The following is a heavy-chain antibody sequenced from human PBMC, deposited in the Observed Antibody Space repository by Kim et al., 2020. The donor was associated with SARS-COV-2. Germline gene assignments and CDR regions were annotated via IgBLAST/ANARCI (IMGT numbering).Heavy chain of an antibody. J-gene: IGHJ6*02. CDR3: AGGKGDYDILTGYSYYYYCGMDV. CDR2: IYTSGST. CDR1: GGSISSGSYY. D-gene: IGHD3-9*01. Sequence: SETLSLTCTVSGGSISSGSYYWSWIRQPAGKGLEWIGRIYTSGSTNYNPSLKSRVTISVDTSKNQFSLKLSSVTATDTAVYYCAGGKGDYDILTGYSYYYYCGMDVWGQGTTVTVSS. V-gene: IGHV4-61*02.